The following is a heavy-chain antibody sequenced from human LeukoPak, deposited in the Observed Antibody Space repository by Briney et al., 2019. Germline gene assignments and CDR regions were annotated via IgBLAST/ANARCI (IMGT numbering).Heavy chain of an antibody. CDR1: GGSFSGYY. CDR2: INHSGST. V-gene: IGHV4-34*01. J-gene: IGHJ4*02. CDR3: ARHWSLVGGPFDY. Sequence: PSETLSLTCAVYGGSFSGYYWSWIRQPPGKGLEWIGEINHSGSTNYNPSLKSRVTISVDTSKNQFSLKLSSVTAADTAVYYCARHWSLVGGPFDYWGQGTLVTVSS. D-gene: IGHD3-16*01.